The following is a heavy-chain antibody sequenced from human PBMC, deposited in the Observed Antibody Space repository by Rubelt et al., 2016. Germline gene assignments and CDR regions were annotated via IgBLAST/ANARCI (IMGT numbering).Heavy chain of an antibody. CDR2: IYYRGST. CDR3: ARPQYCGGGCYYAFDI. J-gene: IGHJ3*02. V-gene: IGHV4-59*01. Sequence: QMQLQESGPGLVKPPETLSLTCTVSGGSISNYYWSWIRQPPGKGLEWIGYIYYRGSTNYNPSLKNRGALSVETSKSHFSRDWGSVPAAGTAMYYCARPQYCGGGCYYAFDIWGQGTMVTVSS. CDR1: GGSISNYY. D-gene: IGHD2-21*01.